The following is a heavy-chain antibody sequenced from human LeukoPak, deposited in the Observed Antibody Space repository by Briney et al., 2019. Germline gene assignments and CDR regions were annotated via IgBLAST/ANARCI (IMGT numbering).Heavy chain of an antibody. J-gene: IGHJ6*04. D-gene: IGHD3-10*01. CDR3: ARGSRYYGSGSYYMEADV. Sequence: ASVKVSCKASGDTFRSYAISWVRQAPGQVREWMRWINPNSGRTNYAQKFQGRVTMTRDTSISTAYMELSRLSSEHTAVYYCARGSRYYGSGSYYMEADVWGKGTTVTISS. CDR2: INPNSGRT. V-gene: IGHV1-2*02. CDR1: GDTFRSYA.